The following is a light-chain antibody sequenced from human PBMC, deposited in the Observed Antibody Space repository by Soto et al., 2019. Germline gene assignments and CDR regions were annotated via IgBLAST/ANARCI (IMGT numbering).Light chain of an antibody. Sequence: ESVLTQSPGTLSLSPGERATLSCRASQTIIGNYLAWYQQKPGQAPRLLIYGASNRATGVPDRFSGSYSGTDFSLTITRLEPEDFAVYYCQHRSNWPSWTFGEGTKVEIK. CDR3: QHRSNWPSWT. J-gene: IGKJ1*01. CDR1: QTIIGNY. V-gene: IGKV3D-20*02. CDR2: GAS.